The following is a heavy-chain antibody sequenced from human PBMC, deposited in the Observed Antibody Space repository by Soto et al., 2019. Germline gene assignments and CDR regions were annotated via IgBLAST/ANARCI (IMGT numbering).Heavy chain of an antibody. D-gene: IGHD1-26*01. CDR3: AKDRRADWESYSYYAMDV. Sequence: QVQLVQSGAEVRKPGSSVKVSCKASGGVFGSFSITWVRQAPGQGLEWIGGIIPIYGTANYAQNFQGRVTITAAAATSTAYVEVSSLGSEDTAVYYCAKDRRADWESYSYYAMDVWGQGTTVIVSS. V-gene: IGHV1-69*01. J-gene: IGHJ6*02. CDR1: GGVFGSFS. CDR2: IIPIYGTA.